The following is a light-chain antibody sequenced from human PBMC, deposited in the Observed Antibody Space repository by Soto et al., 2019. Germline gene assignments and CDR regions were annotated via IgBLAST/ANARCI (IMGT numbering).Light chain of an antibody. CDR1: PSISSY. V-gene: IGKV1-39*01. Sequence: DVQMTQSPSPLSASVGDRVTITSRASPSISSYFTWYQQKPGKAPNLLIYAASSLQSGVPSRFSGSGSGTDFTLTISRLQPGDVATYYCQTYNSAPLTFGGGTKV. CDR3: QTYNSAPLT. CDR2: AAS. J-gene: IGKJ4*01.